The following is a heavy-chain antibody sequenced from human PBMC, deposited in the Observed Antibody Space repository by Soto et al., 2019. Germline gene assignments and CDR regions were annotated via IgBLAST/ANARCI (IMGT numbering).Heavy chain of an antibody. CDR1: GGTFSSYA. Sequence: QVQLVQSGAEVKKPGSSVKVSCKASGGTFSSYAISWVRQAPGQGLEWMGGIIPIFGTANYAQKFQGRVTITXXEXTXXAYMELSSLRSEDTAVYYCARGGGAYCGGDCYSGIWGQGTMVTVSS. CDR3: ARGGGAYCGGDCYSGI. CDR2: IIPIFGTA. J-gene: IGHJ3*02. D-gene: IGHD2-21*02. V-gene: IGHV1-69*05.